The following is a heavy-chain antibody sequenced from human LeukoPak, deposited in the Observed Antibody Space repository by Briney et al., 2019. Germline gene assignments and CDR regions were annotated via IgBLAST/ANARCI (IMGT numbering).Heavy chain of an antibody. CDR1: GFTFSSYS. J-gene: IGHJ6*02. D-gene: IGHD3-3*01. Sequence: PGGSLRFSCAASGFTFSSYSMNWVRQAPGKGLEWVSYISSSSSTIYYADSVKGRFTISRDNAKNSLYLQMNSLRDEDTAVYYCARWYDFWSSHKYYYYGMDVWGQGTTVTVSS. V-gene: IGHV3-48*02. CDR2: ISSSSSTI. CDR3: ARWYDFWSSHKYYYYGMDV.